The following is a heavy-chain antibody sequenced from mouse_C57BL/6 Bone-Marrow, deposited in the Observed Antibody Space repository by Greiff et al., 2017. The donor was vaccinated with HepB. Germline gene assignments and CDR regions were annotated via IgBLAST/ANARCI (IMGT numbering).Heavy chain of an antibody. D-gene: IGHD4-1*02. Sequence: EVQLVESGPGLVKPSQSLSLTCSVTGYSITSGYYWNWIRQFPGNKLEWMGYISYDGSNNYNPSLKNRISITRDTSKNQFFLKLNSVTTEDTATYYCARTTGPAYWGQGTLVTVSA. CDR3: ARTTGPAY. CDR1: GYSITSGYY. V-gene: IGHV3-6*01. CDR2: ISYDGSN. J-gene: IGHJ3*01.